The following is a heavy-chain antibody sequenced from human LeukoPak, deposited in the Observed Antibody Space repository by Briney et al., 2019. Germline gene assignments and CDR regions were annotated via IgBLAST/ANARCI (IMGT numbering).Heavy chain of an antibody. CDR2: ISSSGSTI. D-gene: IGHD2-2*01. J-gene: IGHJ6*02. Sequence: GALRLSCAASGFTFSDYYMSWIRQAPGKGLEWVSYISSSGSTIYYADSVKGRFTISRDNAKNSLYLQMNSLRAEDTAVYYCARVLAYCSSTSCYYSNYYGMDVWGQGTTATVSS. V-gene: IGHV3-11*01. CDR3: ARVLAYCSSTSCYYSNYYGMDV. CDR1: GFTFSDYY.